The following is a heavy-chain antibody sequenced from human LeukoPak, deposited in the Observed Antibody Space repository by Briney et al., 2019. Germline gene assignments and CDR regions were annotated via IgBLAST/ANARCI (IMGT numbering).Heavy chain of an antibody. D-gene: IGHD3-22*01. CDR1: GGTFSSCA. J-gene: IGHJ4*02. V-gene: IGHV1-69*01. Sequence: SVKVSCKASGGTFSSCAISWVRQAPGQGHEWMGGIIPIFGTANYAQKFQGRVTITADESTSTAYMELSSLRSEDTAVYYCARDRYYYDSSGYYDYWGQGTLVTVSS. CDR3: ARDRYYYDSSGYYDY. CDR2: IIPIFGTA.